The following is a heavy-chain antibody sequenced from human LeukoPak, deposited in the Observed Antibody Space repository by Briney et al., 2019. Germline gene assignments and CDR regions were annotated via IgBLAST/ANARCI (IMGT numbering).Heavy chain of an antibody. J-gene: IGHJ6*02. CDR3: AREVSRRGMDV. Sequence: ASVKVSCKASGYTFTSYYMHWVRQAPGQGLEWMGIINPSGDSTSYAQKFQGRVTMTRDTSTSTVYMELSSLRSEDTAVYYCAREVSRRGMDVWGQGTTVTVSS. CDR2: INPSGDST. V-gene: IGHV1-46*01. CDR1: GYTFTSYY.